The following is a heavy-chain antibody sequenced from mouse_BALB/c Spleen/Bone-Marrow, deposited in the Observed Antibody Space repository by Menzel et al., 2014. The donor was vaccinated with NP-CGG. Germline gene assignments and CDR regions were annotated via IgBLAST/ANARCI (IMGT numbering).Heavy chain of an antibody. CDR2: IDPANGNT. CDR1: GFNTKDTY. CDR3: ARYDYRYSWFAY. J-gene: IGHJ3*01. Sequence: EVQLQQSGAELVKPGASVKLSCTASGFNTKDTYMHWVEQRPEQGLEWIGRIDPANGNTKYDPKFQGKATITTDTSSNTAYLQLRSLTSEDTAVYYCARYDYRYSWFAYWGQGTLVTVSA. V-gene: IGHV14-3*02. D-gene: IGHD2-14*01.